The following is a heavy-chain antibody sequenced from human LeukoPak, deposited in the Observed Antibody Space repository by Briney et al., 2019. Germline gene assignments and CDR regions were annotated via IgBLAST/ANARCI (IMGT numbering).Heavy chain of an antibody. V-gene: IGHV4-38-2*02. J-gene: IGHJ4*02. D-gene: IGHD1-26*01. CDR2: IYHGGST. CDR1: GGSISGYY. Sequence: TPSETLSLTCTVSGGSISGYYWSWSRQPPGKGLEWIGSIYHGGSTYYNPSLKSRVTISLDTSKNQFSLKLSSVTAADTAVYYCARDRRGSYPYYFDYWGQGTLVTVSS. CDR3: ARDRRGSYPYYFDY.